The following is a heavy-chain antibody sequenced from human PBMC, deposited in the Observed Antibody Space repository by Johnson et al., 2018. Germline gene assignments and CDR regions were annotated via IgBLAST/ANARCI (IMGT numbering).Heavy chain of an antibody. CDR3: ARGGRGVVGFQH. J-gene: IGHJ1*01. CDR1: GFTFSSYG. Sequence: QVQLVESGGGVVQPGRSLRLSCAASGFTFSSYGMHWVRQAPGKGLAWVAVISYDGREKDFAASVKGRFTISRENAKNSLYLQMNNLQAGDTAVYYCARGGRGVVGFQHWGQGTLVTVSA. D-gene: IGHD3-10*01. CDR2: ISYDGREK. V-gene: IGHV3-33*08.